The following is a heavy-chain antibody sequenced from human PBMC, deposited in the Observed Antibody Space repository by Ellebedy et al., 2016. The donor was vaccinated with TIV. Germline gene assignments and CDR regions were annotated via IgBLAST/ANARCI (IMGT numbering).Heavy chain of an antibody. CDR2: ISTSGGRT. V-gene: IGHV3-23*01. J-gene: IGHJ5*02. CDR3: AGYRGEAVAGNWFDP. Sequence: LSLTCAASGFTFNSHAMSWVRQTPPKGLEWVSAISTSGGRTYYADSVRGRFSISRDNSKNTLFLQLNSLRADDTAVYYCAGYRGEAVAGNWFDPWGQGTLVTVSS. D-gene: IGHD6-19*01. CDR1: GFTFNSHA.